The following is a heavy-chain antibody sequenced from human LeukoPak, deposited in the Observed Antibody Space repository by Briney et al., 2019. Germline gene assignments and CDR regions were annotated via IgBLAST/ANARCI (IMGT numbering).Heavy chain of an antibody. J-gene: IGHJ4*02. CDR1: GFTFSSYS. Sequence: GGSLRLSCAASGFTFSSYSMNWVRQAPGKGLEWVSSISSSSSYIYYADSVKGRSTISRDNAKNSLYLQMNSLRAEDTAVYYCAKSQLLWFGEDFDYWGQGTLVTVSS. V-gene: IGHV3-21*04. CDR3: AKSQLLWFGEDFDY. CDR2: ISSSSSYI. D-gene: IGHD3-10*01.